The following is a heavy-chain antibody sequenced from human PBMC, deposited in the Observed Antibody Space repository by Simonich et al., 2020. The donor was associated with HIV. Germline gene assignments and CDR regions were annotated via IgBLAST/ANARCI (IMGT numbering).Heavy chain of an antibody. V-gene: IGHV1-18*01. D-gene: IGHD5-12*01. CDR2: ISTHNGNT. CDR1: GYTFTNYG. J-gene: IGHJ4*02. Sequence: QVQLVQSGAEVKKPGASVKVSCKASGYTFTNYGISWVRQAPGQGLEWMGWISTHNGNTNHAQKLQGRVTMTTDTITTTAFMELRSLRSDDTAVYYCARGLDYYFDYWGQGTLVTVSS. CDR3: ARGLDYYFDY.